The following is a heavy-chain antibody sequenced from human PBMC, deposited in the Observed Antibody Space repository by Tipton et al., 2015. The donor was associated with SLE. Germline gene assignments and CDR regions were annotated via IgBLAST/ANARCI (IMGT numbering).Heavy chain of an antibody. D-gene: IGHD3-22*01. CDR2: IYYSGST. V-gene: IGHV4-59*08. Sequence: TLSLTCTVSGGSISSYYWSWIRQPPGKGLEWIGYIYYSGSTNYNPSLKSRVTISVDTSKNQFSLKLSSVAAADTAVYYCARRLSSGHFFDSWGQGTLVPVSS. CDR1: GGSISSYY. J-gene: IGHJ4*02. CDR3: ARRLSSGHFFDS.